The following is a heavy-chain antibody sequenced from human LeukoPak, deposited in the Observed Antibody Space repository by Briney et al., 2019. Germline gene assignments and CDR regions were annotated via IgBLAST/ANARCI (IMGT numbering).Heavy chain of an antibody. CDR3: ARDTYNWNYGYDY. CDR1: GFPFRSYS. J-gene: IGHJ4*02. Sequence: GGSLRLSCAASGFPFRSYSMNWVRQAPGKGLEGVSSISTTSTYVYYVDSVKGRFTISRDNAKNSLYLQMNSLRAEDTAVYYCARDTYNWNYGYDYWGQGTLVTVSS. V-gene: IGHV3-21*01. CDR2: ISTTSTYV. D-gene: IGHD1-7*01.